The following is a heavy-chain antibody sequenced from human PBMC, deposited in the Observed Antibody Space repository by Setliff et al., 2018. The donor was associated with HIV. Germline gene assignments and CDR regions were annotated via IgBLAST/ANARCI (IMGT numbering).Heavy chain of an antibody. Sequence: ETLSLTCSVSGASISSGGYYWSWVRQAPGKGLEWVSVIYSGGSTYYADSVKDRFTISRDNSKNTLYLLMNGLRVEDTAVYYCAKDGISGGAYPPYYFDYWGHGTLVTVSS. CDR1: GASISSGGYY. CDR2: IYSGGST. V-gene: IGHV3-53*01. J-gene: IGHJ4*01. D-gene: IGHD2-15*01. CDR3: AKDGISGGAYPPYYFDY.